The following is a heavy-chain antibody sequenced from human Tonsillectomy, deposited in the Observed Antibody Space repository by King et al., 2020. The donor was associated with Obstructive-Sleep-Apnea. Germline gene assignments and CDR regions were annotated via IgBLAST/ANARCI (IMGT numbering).Heavy chain of an antibody. CDR2: IIPVFGAA. Sequence: VQLVESGAEVKKPGSSVKVSCKASGGTFSSYAISWVRQAPGQGLEWMGGIIPVFGAANYARKFQGRVTITADESTSTAYMELSSLRSEDTSVYYCARDFWSGYFGNYYGMDVWGQGTTVTVSS. D-gene: IGHD3-3*01. CDR1: GGTFSSYA. V-gene: IGHV1-69*01. J-gene: IGHJ6*02. CDR3: ARDFWSGYFGNYYGMDV.